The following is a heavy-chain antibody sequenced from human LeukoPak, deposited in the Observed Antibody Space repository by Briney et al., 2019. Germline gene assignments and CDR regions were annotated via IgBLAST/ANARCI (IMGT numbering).Heavy chain of an antibody. V-gene: IGHV3-30-3*01. Sequence: GGSLRLSCAASGFTFSSYAIHWVRQAPGKGLEWVAVISYDGTNKYYADSVKGRFTISRDNSKNTLYLQMNSLRAEDTAVYYCARAPNGFYCTSSSCHLDYWGQGTLVTVSS. D-gene: IGHD2-2*01. CDR3: ARAPNGFYCTSSSCHLDY. J-gene: IGHJ4*02. CDR2: ISYDGTNK. CDR1: GFTFSSYA.